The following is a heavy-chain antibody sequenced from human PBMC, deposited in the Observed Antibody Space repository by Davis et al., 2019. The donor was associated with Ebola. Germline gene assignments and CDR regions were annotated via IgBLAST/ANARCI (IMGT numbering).Heavy chain of an antibody. CDR2: IYYSGST. D-gene: IGHD6-19*01. CDR3: ASYSSGWEKYDDY. Sequence: PSETLSLTCTVSGGSISSYYWSWIRQPPGKGLEWIGYIYYSGSTNYNPSLKSRVTISVDTSKNQFSLKLSSVTAADTAVYYCASYSSGWEKYDDYWGQGTLVTVSS. J-gene: IGHJ4*02. V-gene: IGHV4-59*08. CDR1: GGSISSYY.